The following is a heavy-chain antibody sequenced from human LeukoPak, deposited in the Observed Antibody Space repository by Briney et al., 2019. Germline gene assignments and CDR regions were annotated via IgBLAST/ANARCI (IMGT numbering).Heavy chain of an antibody. J-gene: IGHJ5*02. D-gene: IGHD5-12*01. Sequence: KASETLSLTCAVYGGSFSGYYWSWIRQPPGKGLEWIGEINHSGSTNYNPSLKGRVTISVDTSKNQFSLKLSSVTAADTAVYYCARGRIVATITVLYLNWFDPWGQGTLVTVSS. V-gene: IGHV4-34*01. CDR2: INHSGST. CDR1: GGSFSGYY. CDR3: ARGRIVATITVLYLNWFDP.